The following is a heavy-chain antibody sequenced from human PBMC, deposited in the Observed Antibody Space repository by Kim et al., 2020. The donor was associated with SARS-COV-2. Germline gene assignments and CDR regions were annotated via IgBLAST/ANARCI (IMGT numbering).Heavy chain of an antibody. CDR2: IKQDGSEK. V-gene: IGHV3-7*03. J-gene: IGHJ6*02. Sequence: GGSLRLSCAASGFTFSSYWMSWVRQAPGKGLEWVANIKQDGSEKYYVDSVKGRFTISSDNDKNSLYLQMNSLRAEDTAVYYCARDWYGSSGGDYYYYGMEVWGQGTTVTVSS. D-gene: IGHD6-6*01. CDR3: ARDWYGSSGGDYYYYGMEV. CDR1: GFTFSSYW.